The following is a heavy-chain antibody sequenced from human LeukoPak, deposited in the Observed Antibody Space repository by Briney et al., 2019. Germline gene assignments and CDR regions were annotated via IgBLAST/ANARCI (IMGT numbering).Heavy chain of an antibody. V-gene: IGHV4-34*01. CDR3: AREKGYDILTGYYSRSYFDY. Sequence: SETLSLTCAVYGGSFSGYYWSWIRQPPGKGLGWIGEINHSGSTNYNPSLKSRVTISVDTSKNQFSLKLSSVTAADTAVYYCAREKGYDILTGYYSRSYFDYWGQGTLVTVSS. J-gene: IGHJ4*02. CDR1: GGSFSGYY. CDR2: INHSGST. D-gene: IGHD3-9*01.